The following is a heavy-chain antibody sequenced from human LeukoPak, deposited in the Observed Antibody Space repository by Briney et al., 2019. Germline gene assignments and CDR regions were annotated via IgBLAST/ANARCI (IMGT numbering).Heavy chain of an antibody. V-gene: IGHV4-61*05. CDR3: ARVKSRQYYYFDY. CDR2: IYYSGST. Sequence: PSETLSLTCTVSGGSISSSSYYWGWIRQPPGKGLEWIGYIYYSGSTNYNPSLKSRVTISVDTSKNQFSLKLSSVTAADTAVYYCARVKSRQYYYFDYWGQGTLVTVSS. J-gene: IGHJ4*02. CDR1: GGSISSSSYY. D-gene: IGHD2-15*01.